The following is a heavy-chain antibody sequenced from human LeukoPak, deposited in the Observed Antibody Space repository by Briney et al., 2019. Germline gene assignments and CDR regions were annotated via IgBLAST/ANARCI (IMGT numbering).Heavy chain of an antibody. Sequence: ASVKVSCKASGYTFTSYAMHWVRQAPGQRLEWMGWINAGNGNTKYSQKFQGRVPITRDTSASTAYMELSSLRSEDTAVYYCAREGTIFGVVIGWTWFDPWGQGTLVTVSS. CDR1: GYTFTSYA. CDR2: INAGNGNT. CDR3: AREGTIFGVVIGWTWFDP. D-gene: IGHD3-3*01. V-gene: IGHV1-3*01. J-gene: IGHJ5*02.